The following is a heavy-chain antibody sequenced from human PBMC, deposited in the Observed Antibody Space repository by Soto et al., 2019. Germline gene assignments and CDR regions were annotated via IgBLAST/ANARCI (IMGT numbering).Heavy chain of an antibody. V-gene: IGHV3-49*03. CDR2: IRSKAYGGTT. Sequence: GGSLRLSCTASGFTFGDYAMSWFRQAPGKGLEWVGFIRSKAYGGTTEYAASVKGRFTISRDDSKGIAYLQMNSLKTEDTAVYYCTRGLYDILTGPPGYWGQGTLVTVSS. CDR1: GFTFGDYA. D-gene: IGHD3-9*01. CDR3: TRGLYDILTGPPGY. J-gene: IGHJ4*02.